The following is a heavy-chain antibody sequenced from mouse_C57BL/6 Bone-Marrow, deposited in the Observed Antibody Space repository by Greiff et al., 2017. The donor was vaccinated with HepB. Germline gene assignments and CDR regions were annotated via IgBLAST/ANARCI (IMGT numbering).Heavy chain of an antibody. J-gene: IGHJ4*01. Sequence: VKLQESGPGLVAPSQSLSITCTVSGFSLTSYAISWVRQPPGKGLEWLGVIWTGGGTNYNSALKSRLSISKDNSKSQVFLKMNSLQTDDTARYYCARNSRYYDYFYAMDYWGQGTSVTVSS. CDR1: GFSLTSYA. CDR2: IWTGGGT. D-gene: IGHD2-4*01. CDR3: ARNSRYYDYFYAMDY. V-gene: IGHV2-9-1*01.